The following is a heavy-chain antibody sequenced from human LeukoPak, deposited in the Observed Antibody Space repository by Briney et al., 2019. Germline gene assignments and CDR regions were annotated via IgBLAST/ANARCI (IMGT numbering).Heavy chain of an antibody. CDR3: AKGRDYYDSSGYYLFDY. D-gene: IGHD3-22*01. Sequence: PGGSLRLSCAASGFTFSSYGMHWVRQAPGKGLEWVAVISYDGSNKYYADSVKGRFTISRDNSKNTLYLQMNSLKAEDTAVYYCAKGRDYYDSSGYYLFDYWGQGTLVTVSS. CDR1: GFTFSSYG. V-gene: IGHV3-30*18. CDR2: ISYDGSNK. J-gene: IGHJ4*02.